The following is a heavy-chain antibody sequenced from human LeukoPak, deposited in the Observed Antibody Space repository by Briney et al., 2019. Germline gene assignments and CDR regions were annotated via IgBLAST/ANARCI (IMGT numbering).Heavy chain of an antibody. D-gene: IGHD6-19*01. V-gene: IGHV3-23*01. CDR1: GITFSTYA. J-gene: IGHJ4*02. CDR3: AKYSSSRLDY. CDR2: ITGSGGGT. Sequence: GGSLRLSCAASGITFSTYAMSWVRQAPGKGLEWVSTITGSGGGTYYADSVKGRFTISRDNSKNTLYLQMNSLRAEDTAVYYCAKYSSSRLDYWGQGTLITVSS.